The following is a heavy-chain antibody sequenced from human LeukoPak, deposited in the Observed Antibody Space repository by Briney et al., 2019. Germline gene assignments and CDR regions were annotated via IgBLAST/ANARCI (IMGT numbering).Heavy chain of an antibody. CDR3: AKDSYDTSI. CDR2: ISDSGGRT. D-gene: IGHD3-22*01. J-gene: IGHJ4*02. CDR1: GFPLSSYG. Sequence: PGGSLRLSCAASGFPLSSYGMSWVRQAPGKGLEWVSAISDSGGRTFYADSVKGRFTISRDNSKNTLYLQINSLRAEDTAVYYCAKDSYDTSIWGQGTLVTVSA. V-gene: IGHV3-23*01.